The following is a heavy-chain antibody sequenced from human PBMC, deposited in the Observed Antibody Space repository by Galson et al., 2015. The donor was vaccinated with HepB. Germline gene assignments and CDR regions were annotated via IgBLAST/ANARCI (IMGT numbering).Heavy chain of an antibody. CDR1: GFTFSNAW. CDR3: TTDLNIVVVPAAIEN. V-gene: IGHV3-15*01. J-gene: IGHJ4*02. Sequence: SLRLSCAASGFTFSNAWMSWVRQAPGKGLEWVGRIKSKTDGGTTDYAAPVKGRFTISRDDSKNTLYLQMNSLKTEDTAVYYCTTDLNIVVVPAAIENWGQGTLVTVSS. D-gene: IGHD2-2*01. CDR2: IKSKTDGGTT.